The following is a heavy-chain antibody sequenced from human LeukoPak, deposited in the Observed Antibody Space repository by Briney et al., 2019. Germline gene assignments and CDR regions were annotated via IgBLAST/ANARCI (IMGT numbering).Heavy chain of an antibody. D-gene: IGHD2-2*02. CDR1: GYTFTSYG. V-gene: IGHV1-18*01. CDR3: ARGLVPAAIPGAFDI. J-gene: IGHJ3*02. Sequence: GVSVKVSCKASGYTFTSYGISWVRQAPGQGLEWMGWISAYNGNTNYAQKLQGRVTMTTDTSTSTAYMELRSLRSDDTAVYYCARGLVPAAIPGAFDIWGQGTMVTVSS. CDR2: ISAYNGNT.